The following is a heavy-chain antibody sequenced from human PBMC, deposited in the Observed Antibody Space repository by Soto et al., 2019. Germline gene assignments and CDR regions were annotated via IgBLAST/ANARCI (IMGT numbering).Heavy chain of an antibody. Sequence: PGGSLRLSCVGSGFTFSSNWMTWVRQAPGKGLEWVANIRQDGSEINYVDSVKGRFTISRDNTKNSLYLQMNSLRAEATAIYYCAREGGVSRGARYLGYWGAGTLVTV. J-gene: IGHJ4*02. D-gene: IGHD2-8*02. CDR3: AREGGVSRGARYLGY. V-gene: IGHV3-7*04. CDR2: IRQDGSEI. CDR1: GFTFSSNW.